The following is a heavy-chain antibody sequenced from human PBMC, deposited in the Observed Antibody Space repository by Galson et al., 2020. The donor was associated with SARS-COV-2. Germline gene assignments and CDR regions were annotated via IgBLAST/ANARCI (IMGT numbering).Heavy chain of an antibody. V-gene: IGHV4-39*07. CDR3: ARDLNTIFFDY. D-gene: IGHD3-3*01. J-gene: IGHJ4*02. Sequence: SETRSLTCTVPGGPISSSSYYWAWIRQPPGKGLEWIGSIYYSGSTYYNPSLKSRVTISVDTSKNQFSLKLSSVTAADTPVYYCARDLNTIFFDYWGQGALVTVSS. CDR2: IYYSGST. CDR1: GGPISSSSYY.